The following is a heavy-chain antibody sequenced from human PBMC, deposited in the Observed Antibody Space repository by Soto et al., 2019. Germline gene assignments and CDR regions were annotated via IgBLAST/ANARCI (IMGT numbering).Heavy chain of an antibody. J-gene: IGHJ4*02. V-gene: IGHV4-31*03. D-gene: IGHD1-1*01. CDR2: IYYSGST. CDR1: GGSISSGGYY. Sequence: PSETLSLSCTVSGGSISSGGYYWSWIRQHPGKGLEWIGYIYYSGSTYYNPSLKSRVTISVDTSKNQFSLKLSSVTAADTAVYYCARVGQYYPRPWDDGGHFDYWGQGTLVTVSS. CDR3: ARVGQYYPRPWDDGGHFDY.